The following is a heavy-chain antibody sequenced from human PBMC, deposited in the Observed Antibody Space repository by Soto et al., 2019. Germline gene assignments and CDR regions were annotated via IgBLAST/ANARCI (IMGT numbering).Heavy chain of an antibody. D-gene: IGHD4-17*01. J-gene: IGHJ5*02. V-gene: IGHV4-30-2*01. CDR2: IYHSGST. CDR3: ARGWNGDREEWFDP. CDR1: GGSISRGGYS. Sequence: TLSLTCAGPGGSISRGGYSWSWIRQPPGKGLEWIGYIYHSGSTYYNPSLKSRVTISVDRSKNQFSLKLSSVTAADTAVYYCARGWNGDREEWFDPWGQGTLVTVSS.